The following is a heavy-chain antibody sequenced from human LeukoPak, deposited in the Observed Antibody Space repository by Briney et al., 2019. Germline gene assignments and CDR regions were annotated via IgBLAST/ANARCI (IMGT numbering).Heavy chain of an antibody. D-gene: IGHD6-19*01. J-gene: IGHJ1*01. CDR2: IYYSGST. CDR3: ARDRYSSGWYEGYFQH. Sequence: SETLSLTCTVSGGSISSYYWSWIRQPPGKGLAWIGYIYYSGSTNYNPSLKSRVTISVDTSKNQFSLKLSSVTAADTAVYYCARDRYSSGWYEGYFQHWGQGTLVTVSS. CDR1: GGSISSYY. V-gene: IGHV4-59*01.